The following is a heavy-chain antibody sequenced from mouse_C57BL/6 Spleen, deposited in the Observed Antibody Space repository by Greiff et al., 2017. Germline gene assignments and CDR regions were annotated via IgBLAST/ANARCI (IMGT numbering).Heavy chain of an antibody. CDR3: ARGWLLRGWYFDY. CDR1: GYAFSSYW. D-gene: IGHD2-3*01. J-gene: IGHJ2*01. Sequence: VQLQQSGAELVKPGASVKISCKASGYAFSSYWMNWVKQRPGKGLEWIGQIYPGDGDTNYNGKFKGKATLTADKSSSTAYMQLSSLTSEDSAVYFCARGWLLRGWYFDYWGQGTTLTVSS. V-gene: IGHV1-80*01. CDR2: IYPGDGDT.